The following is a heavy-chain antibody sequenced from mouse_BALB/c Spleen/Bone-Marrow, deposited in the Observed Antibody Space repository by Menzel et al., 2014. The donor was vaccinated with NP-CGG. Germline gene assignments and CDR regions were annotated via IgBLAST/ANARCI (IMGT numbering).Heavy chain of an antibody. Sequence: AASGVDFSRYWMSWVRQAPGKGLEWIGEINPDSSTINYTPSLKDKFIISRDNAKNTLYLQMSKVRSEDTALYYCARLGYYGTFAYWGQGTLVTVSA. J-gene: IGHJ3*01. V-gene: IGHV4-1*02. CDR1: GVDFSRYW. D-gene: IGHD1-1*01. CDR3: ARLGYYGTFAY. CDR2: INPDSSTI.